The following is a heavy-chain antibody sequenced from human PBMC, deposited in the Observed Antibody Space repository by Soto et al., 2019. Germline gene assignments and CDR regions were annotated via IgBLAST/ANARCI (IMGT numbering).Heavy chain of an antibody. V-gene: IGHV4-59*01. CDR3: ARDLLGYCSGNSCYDYYGMDV. Sequence: SETLSLTCTVSGGSITSYYWSWIRQPPGKGLEWFGYIFYSGSTNYNPSLKSRATISVDTSKNQFSLNLSSVTAADTAVYYCARDLLGYCSGNSCYDYYGMDVWGQGTTVTVSS. J-gene: IGHJ6*02. CDR2: IFYSGST. CDR1: GGSITSYY. D-gene: IGHD2-15*01.